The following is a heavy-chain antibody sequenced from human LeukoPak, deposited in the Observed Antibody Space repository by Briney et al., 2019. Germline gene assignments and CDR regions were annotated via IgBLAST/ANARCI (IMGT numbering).Heavy chain of an antibody. CDR3: AKASEERYSGYDDYLHY. J-gene: IGHJ4*02. Sequence: PGRSLRLSCAASGFTFDDYAMHWVRQAPGKGLEWVSGISWNSGSIGYADSVKGRFTVSRDNAKNSVYLQMNNLRAEDTALYYCAKASEERYSGYDDYLHYWGQGTLVTVSS. V-gene: IGHV3-9*01. CDR1: GFTFDDYA. D-gene: IGHD5-12*01. CDR2: ISWNSGSI.